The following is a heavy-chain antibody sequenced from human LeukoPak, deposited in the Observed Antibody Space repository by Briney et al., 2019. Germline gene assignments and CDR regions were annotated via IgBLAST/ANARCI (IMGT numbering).Heavy chain of an antibody. CDR1: DGSVSSGSSY. V-gene: IGHV4-61*01. CDR2: IYYRGST. D-gene: IGHD6-19*01. Sequence: SETLSLTCTVSDGSVSSGSSYWSWIRQPPGKGVEWIGYIYYRGSTNYNPSLESRVTISVDTSKNQFSLKLISVTAADTAVYYCASDYSSGMYSLDYWGQGTPVTVSS. CDR3: ASDYSSGMYSLDY. J-gene: IGHJ4*02.